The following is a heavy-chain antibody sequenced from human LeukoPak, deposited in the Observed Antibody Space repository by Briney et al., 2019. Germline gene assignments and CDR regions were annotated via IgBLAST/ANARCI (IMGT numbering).Heavy chain of an antibody. J-gene: IGHJ6*02. CDR1: GYTFTSYY. CDR2: INPSGGST. Sequence: ASVKVSCKASGYTFTSYYMHWVRQAPGQGLEWMGIINPSGGSTSYAQKFQGRVTMTRDTSTSTVYMELSSLRSEDTAVYYCATYAGIVATMSYYYYYGMDVWGQGTTVTVSS. CDR3: ATYAGIVATMSYYYYYGMDV. V-gene: IGHV1-46*01. D-gene: IGHD5-12*01.